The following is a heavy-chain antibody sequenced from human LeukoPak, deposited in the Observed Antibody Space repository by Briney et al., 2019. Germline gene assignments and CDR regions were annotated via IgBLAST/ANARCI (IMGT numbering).Heavy chain of an antibody. CDR3: AREGDIAFDY. Sequence: PSETLSLTCTVSGGSISSGGYYWSWIRQHPGKGLEWIGYIYYSGSTYYNPSLKSRVTISVDTSKNQFSLKLSSVTAADTAVYYCAREGDIAFDYWGQGTLVTVSP. CDR1: GGSISSGGYY. J-gene: IGHJ4*02. V-gene: IGHV4-31*03. CDR2: IYYSGST. D-gene: IGHD5-12*01.